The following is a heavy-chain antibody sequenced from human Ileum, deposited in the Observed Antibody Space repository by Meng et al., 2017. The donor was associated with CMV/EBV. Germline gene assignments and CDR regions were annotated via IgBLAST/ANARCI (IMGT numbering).Heavy chain of an antibody. D-gene: IGHD6-6*01. Sequence: VSLRTSGVGVGWIRQPPGKALEWLALIYWNDDKRYSPSLKSRLTITKDTSKNQVVLTMTNMDPVDTATYYCAHRLSIGSSRNGWFDPWGQGTLVTVSS. V-gene: IGHV2-5*01. CDR2: IYWNDDK. CDR1: VSLRTSGVG. J-gene: IGHJ5*01. CDR3: AHRLSIGSSRNGWFDP.